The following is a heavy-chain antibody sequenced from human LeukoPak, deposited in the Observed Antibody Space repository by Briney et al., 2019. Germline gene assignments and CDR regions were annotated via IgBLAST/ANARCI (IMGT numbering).Heavy chain of an antibody. D-gene: IGHD5-12*01. CDR1: GGSISSYY. CDR3: ASQPYSGYGGNNWFDP. Sequence: SETLSLTCTVSGGSISSYYWSWIRQPAGKGLVWIGRIYTSGSTNYNPSLKSRVTMSVDTSKNQFSLKLSSVTAADTAVYYCASQPYSGYGGNNWFDPWGQGTLVTVSS. CDR2: IYTSGST. V-gene: IGHV4-4*07. J-gene: IGHJ5*02.